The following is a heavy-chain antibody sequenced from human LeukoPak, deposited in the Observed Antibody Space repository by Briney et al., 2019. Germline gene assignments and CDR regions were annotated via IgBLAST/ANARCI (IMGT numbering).Heavy chain of an antibody. V-gene: IGHV4-59*01. CDR2: IYYSGST. Sequence: SETLSLNCTVSGGSISSYYWSWIRQPPGKGLEWIGYIYYSGSTNYNPSLKSRVTISVDTSKNQFSLKLSSVTAADTAVYYCARAGGSWFPTIDYWGQGTLVTVSS. CDR3: ARAGGSWFPTIDY. J-gene: IGHJ4*02. CDR1: GGSISSYY. D-gene: IGHD6-13*01.